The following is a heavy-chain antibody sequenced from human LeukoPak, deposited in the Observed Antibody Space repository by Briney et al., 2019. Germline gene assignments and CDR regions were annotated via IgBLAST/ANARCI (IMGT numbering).Heavy chain of an antibody. V-gene: IGHV3-53*01. D-gene: IGHD2-2*01. CDR2: LSSGDNT. CDR1: GFSVNSYY. CDR3: ARRYCSTCPTGHAFDL. Sequence: SGGSLRLSCAASGFSVNSYYMSWVRQAPGRGLEWVSALSSGDNTHYADSVNGRFTISRDNSKNTLYLQLNSLRAEDTAVYYCARRYCSTCPTGHAFDLWGQGTMVTVSS. J-gene: IGHJ3*01.